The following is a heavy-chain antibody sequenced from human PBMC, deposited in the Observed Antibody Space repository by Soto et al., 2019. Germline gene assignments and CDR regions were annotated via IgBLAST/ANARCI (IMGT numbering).Heavy chain of an antibody. V-gene: IGHV1-18*01. CDR2: ISAYNGNT. Sequence: ASVKVSCKASGYTFTSYGISWVRQAPGQGLEWMGWISAYNGNTNYAQKLQGRVTMTTDTSTSTAYMELRCLSSDDTAVYYCARGIAAAGTGYYFDYWGQGTLVTVSS. J-gene: IGHJ4*02. CDR3: ARGIAAAGTGYYFDY. CDR1: GYTFTSYG. D-gene: IGHD6-13*01.